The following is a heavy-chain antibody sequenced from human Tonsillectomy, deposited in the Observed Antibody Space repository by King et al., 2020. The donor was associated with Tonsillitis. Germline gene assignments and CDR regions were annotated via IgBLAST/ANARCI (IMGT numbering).Heavy chain of an antibody. CDR3: ARGRLPAALDY. D-gene: IGHD3-16*01. J-gene: IGHJ4*02. Sequence: QLVQSGAEVKKPGASVKVSCKASGYIFTDYYIHWVRQAPGQGLQWMGWMNPNNGDTNFAQKFRGRVTMTGETSINTAYMELTRLRSDDTAVFYCARGRLPAALDYWGQGTLVTVSS. V-gene: IGHV1-2*02. CDR1: GYIFTDYY. CDR2: MNPNNGDT.